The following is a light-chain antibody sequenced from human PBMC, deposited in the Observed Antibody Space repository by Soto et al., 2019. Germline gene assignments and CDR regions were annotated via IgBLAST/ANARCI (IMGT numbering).Light chain of an antibody. Sequence: EIVMTQSPATLSVSPGEGATLSCRASQSVSSKLAWYQQKPGHAPRLLIYDVSNRATGIPARFSGSGSGTDFTLTISSLEPEDFAVYYCQQRSNWPRTFGQGTKVDIK. CDR1: QSVSSK. J-gene: IGKJ1*01. CDR3: QQRSNWPRT. V-gene: IGKV3-11*01. CDR2: DVS.